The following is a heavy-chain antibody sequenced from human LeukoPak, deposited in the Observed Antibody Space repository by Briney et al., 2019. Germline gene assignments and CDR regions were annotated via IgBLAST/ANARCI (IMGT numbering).Heavy chain of an antibody. CDR1: GFTFCSYA. V-gene: IGHV3-30-3*01. D-gene: IGHD3-22*01. J-gene: IGHJ3*02. CDR2: ISYDGSNK. Sequence: GGSLSLSCAASGFTFCSYAMHWVRQAPGKGLEWVAVISYDGSNKYYADSVKGRFTISRDNSKNTLYLQMNSLRAEDTAVYYCAFDSSGYMQHDAFDIWGQGTMVTVSS. CDR3: AFDSSGYMQHDAFDI.